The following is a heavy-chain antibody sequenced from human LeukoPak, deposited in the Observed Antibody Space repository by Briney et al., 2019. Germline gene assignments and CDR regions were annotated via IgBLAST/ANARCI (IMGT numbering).Heavy chain of an antibody. D-gene: IGHD5-18*01. CDR2: ISYDGSNK. CDR1: GFTFSDYA. CDR3: ARVGRGYSFKVYYFDY. J-gene: IGHJ4*02. V-gene: IGHV3-30*04. Sequence: AGGSLRLSCAASGFTFSDYAIHWVRQAPGKGLEWAAVISYDGSNKFYADSVKGRLTISRDNSNNTLCLQMNSLRAEDTAVYYCARVGRGYSFKVYYFDYWGQGTLVTVSS.